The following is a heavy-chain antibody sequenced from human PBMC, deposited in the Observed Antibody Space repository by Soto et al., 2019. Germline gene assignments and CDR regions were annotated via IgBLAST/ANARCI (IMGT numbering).Heavy chain of an antibody. CDR3: ARAPGAAIDY. V-gene: IGHV4-30-2*01. CDR2: IYHSGST. CDR1: GGSISSGGYS. Sequence: PSETLSLTCAVSGGSISSGGYSWSWIRQPPGKGLEWIGYIYHSGSTYYNPSLKSRVTISVDRSKNQFSLKLSSVTAADTAVYYCARAPGAAIDYWGQGTLVTVSS. J-gene: IGHJ4*02.